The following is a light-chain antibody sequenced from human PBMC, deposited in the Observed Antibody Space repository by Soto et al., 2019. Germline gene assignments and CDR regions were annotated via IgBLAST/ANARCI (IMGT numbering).Light chain of an antibody. V-gene: IGLV1-40*01. CDR3: QSYDSSLSGWV. J-gene: IGLJ3*02. CDR1: SSNIGAGYD. CDR2: GNS. Sequence: QSVLTQPPSVSGAPGQRVTISRTGSSSNIGAGYDVHWYQQLPGTAPKVLIYGNSNRTSGVPDRYCGSESGTSASLAITGLQAEDEADYDCQSYDSSLSGWVFGGGTKVTVL.